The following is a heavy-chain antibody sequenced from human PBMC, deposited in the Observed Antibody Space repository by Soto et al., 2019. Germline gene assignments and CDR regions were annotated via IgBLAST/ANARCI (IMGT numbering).Heavy chain of an antibody. J-gene: IGHJ4*02. Sequence: GGSLRLSCSHDCCAWSVYSMPWVRQAPGKGLEYVSSISTNGGSTDYADSVKGRFTISRDNSKNTVYLQMSSLRVEDTAVYYCVKGEYYYGSSGYYPFDYWGQGT. CDR1: CCAWSVYS. V-gene: IGHV3-64D*06. D-gene: IGHD3-22*01. CDR3: VKGEYYYGSSGYYPFDY. CDR2: ISTNGGST.